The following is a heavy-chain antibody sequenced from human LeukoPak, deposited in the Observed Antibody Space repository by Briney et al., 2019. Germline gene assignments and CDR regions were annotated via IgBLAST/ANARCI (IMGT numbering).Heavy chain of an antibody. V-gene: IGHV3-53*05. D-gene: IGHD2-2*01. CDR2: IYSGGST. Sequence: GGSLRLSCAPSGFTVSSNYMSWVRQAPGKGLKWVSVIYSGGSTYYADSVKGRFTISSDNSKHTLYLQMNSLRAEDTALYYCAKDLLPAAISGYYYYYGMDVWGQGTTVTVSS. J-gene: IGHJ6*02. CDR1: GFTVSSNY. CDR3: AKDLLPAAISGYYYYYGMDV.